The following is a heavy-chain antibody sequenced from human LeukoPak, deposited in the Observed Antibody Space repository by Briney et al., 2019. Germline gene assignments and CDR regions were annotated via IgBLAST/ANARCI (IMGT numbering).Heavy chain of an antibody. J-gene: IGHJ4*02. CDR1: GDTLTELS. CDR3: ATLPRGHLFDS. V-gene: IGHV1-24*01. Sequence: GASVTVSCKLSGDTLTELSMHWVRQSPGKGLEWMGGFVPEDGETIYEQKFQGRVTMTEDTSTDTAYMELSSLRSDDTAVYFCATLPRGHLFDSWGQGTLVTVSS. CDR2: FVPEDGET. D-gene: IGHD3-10*01.